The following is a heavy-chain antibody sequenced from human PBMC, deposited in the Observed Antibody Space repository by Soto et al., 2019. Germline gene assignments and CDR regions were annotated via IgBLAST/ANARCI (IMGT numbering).Heavy chain of an antibody. V-gene: IGHV4-59*08. D-gene: IGHD3-3*02. J-gene: IGHJ4*02. CDR1: GGSISSYY. CDR3: ARRGHFWSGYYFDY. CDR2: IYYSGST. Sequence: SETLSLTCTVSGGSISSYYWSWIRQPPGKGLEWIGYIYYSGSTNYNPSLKSRVTISVDTSKNQFPLKLSSVTAADTAVYYCARRGHFWSGYYFDYWGQGTLVTVSS.